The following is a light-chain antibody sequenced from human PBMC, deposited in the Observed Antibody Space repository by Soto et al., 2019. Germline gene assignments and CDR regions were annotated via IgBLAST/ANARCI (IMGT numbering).Light chain of an antibody. Sequence: QSALTQPAAVSGSPGQSITISCTGTSSDVGGYNLVSWYQQHPGKAPKLMIYEVSDRPSGISNRFSGSKSGDTASLTISGLQADDEAYYYCSSYTSTTTLGVFGGGTKLTVL. V-gene: IGLV2-14*01. J-gene: IGLJ3*02. CDR3: SSYTSTTTLGV. CDR2: EVS. CDR1: SSDVGGYNL.